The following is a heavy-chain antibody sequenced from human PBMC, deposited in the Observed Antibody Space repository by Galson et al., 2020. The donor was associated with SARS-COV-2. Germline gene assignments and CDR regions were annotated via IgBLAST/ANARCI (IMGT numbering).Heavy chain of an antibody. V-gene: IGHV3-21*01. Sequence: GGYLRLSCAASGFPFSSYSMNWVRPAPGKGLEWVSSISAGSSYIYYADSVKGRFTISRDNAKTSLYLQMNSLRADDTAVYYCARVGGMATTPTNYYYYGLDVWGPGTTVTVSS. CDR1: GFPFSSYS. J-gene: IGHJ6*02. CDR3: ARVGGMATTPTNYYYYGLDV. CDR2: ISAGSSYI. D-gene: IGHD1-26*01.